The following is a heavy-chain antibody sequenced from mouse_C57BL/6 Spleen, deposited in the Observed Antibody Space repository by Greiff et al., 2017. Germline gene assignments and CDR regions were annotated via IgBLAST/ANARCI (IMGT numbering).Heavy chain of an antibody. Sequence: QVQLQQPGAELVKPGASVKMSCKASGYTFTSYWITWVKQRPGQGLEWIGDIYPGSGSTNYNEKFKSKATLAVDTSSSTAYMQRSSLTSEDSAVYYCARYYYGSSYGFFDYWGQGTTLTVSS. J-gene: IGHJ2*01. CDR3: ARYYYGSSYGFFDY. CDR1: GYTFTSYW. D-gene: IGHD1-1*01. V-gene: IGHV1-55*01. CDR2: IYPGSGST.